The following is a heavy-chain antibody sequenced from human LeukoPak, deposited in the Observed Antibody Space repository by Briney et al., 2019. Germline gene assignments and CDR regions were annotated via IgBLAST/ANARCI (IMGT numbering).Heavy chain of an antibody. D-gene: IGHD2-21*01. CDR3: ARHLLGPWSVTVIVYYFDY. CDR1: GGSISSSSYY. J-gene: IGHJ4*02. Sequence: PSETLSLTCTVSGGSISSSSYYWGWIRQPPGKGLEWIGSIYYSGSTYYNPSLKSRVTISVDTSKNQFSLKLSSVTAADTAVYYCARHLLGPWSVTVIVYYFDYWGQGTLVTVSS. CDR2: IYYSGST. V-gene: IGHV4-39*01.